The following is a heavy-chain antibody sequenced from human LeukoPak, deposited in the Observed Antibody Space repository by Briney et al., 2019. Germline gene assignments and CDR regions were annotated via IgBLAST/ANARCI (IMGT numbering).Heavy chain of an antibody. CDR3: AKAARDGYYFDY. J-gene: IGHJ4*02. CDR1: GFTFSSYG. CDR2: ISYDGSNK. Sequence: GGSLRLSCAASGFTFSSYGMHWVRQAPGKGLEWVAVISYDGSNKYYADSVKGRFTISRDNSKTTLYLQMNSLRAEDTAVFYCAKAARDGYYFDYWGQGILVTVSS. D-gene: IGHD3-10*01. V-gene: IGHV3-30*18.